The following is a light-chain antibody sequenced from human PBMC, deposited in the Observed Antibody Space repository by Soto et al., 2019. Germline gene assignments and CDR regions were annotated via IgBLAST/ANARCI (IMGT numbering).Light chain of an antibody. Sequence: DIQMTQSPSSLSASVGARVSITCQASEDIRTSLSWFQHKPGRAPKLLIYGASYLETGVPSRFRGSGSGTDFPLTISSLQPEDIATYYCQHYNNLPPFTFGPGTVVDVK. J-gene: IGKJ3*01. CDR2: GAS. V-gene: IGKV1-33*01. CDR3: QHYNNLPPFT. CDR1: EDIRTS.